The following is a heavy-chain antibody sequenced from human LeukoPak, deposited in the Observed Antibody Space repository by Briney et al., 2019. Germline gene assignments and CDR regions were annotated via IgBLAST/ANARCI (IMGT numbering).Heavy chain of an antibody. CDR1: GGTFSSYA. CDR3: ARARYSGSYVRFDY. Sequence: SVKVSCKASGGTFSSYAISWVRQAPGQGLEWMGGIIPTFGTANYAQKFQGRVTIIADESTSTAYMELSSLRSEDTAVYYCARARYSGSYVRFDYWVQGTLVTVSS. V-gene: IGHV1-69*13. CDR2: IIPTFGTA. J-gene: IGHJ4*02. D-gene: IGHD1-26*01.